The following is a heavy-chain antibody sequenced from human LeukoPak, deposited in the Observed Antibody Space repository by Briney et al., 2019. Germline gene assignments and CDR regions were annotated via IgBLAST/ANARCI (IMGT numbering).Heavy chain of an antibody. CDR2: IYYSGST. CDR3: ARGGTQLVRGYYYYYYMDV. J-gene: IGHJ6*03. Sequence: SETLPLTCTVSGGSISSSSYYWGWIRQPPGKGLEWIGSIYYSGSTYYNPSLKSRVTISVDTSKNQFSLKLSSVTAADTAVYYCARGGTQLVRGYYYYYYMDVWGKGTTVTVSS. V-gene: IGHV4-39*07. D-gene: IGHD6-6*01. CDR1: GGSISSSSYY.